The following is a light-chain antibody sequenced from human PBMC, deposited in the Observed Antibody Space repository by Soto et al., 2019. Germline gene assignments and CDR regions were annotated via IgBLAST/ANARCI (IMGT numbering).Light chain of an antibody. J-gene: IGLJ2*01. Sequence: SYELTQPPSLSVAPGQTARITGGGNNLGSKSVHWYQQKPGQDPVLVIYDDTVRPSGIPGRFAGSNSGNTATLTFSRVEAGEEADYYCQVWDSTPDPPHVAFGGGTKLTVL. CDR2: DDT. CDR1: NLGSKS. V-gene: IGLV3-21*02. CDR3: QVWDSTPDPPHVA.